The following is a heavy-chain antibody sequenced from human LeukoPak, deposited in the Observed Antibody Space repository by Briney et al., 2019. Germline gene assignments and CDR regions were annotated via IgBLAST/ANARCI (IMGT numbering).Heavy chain of an antibody. CDR3: ATRIYQLPIDY. CDR1: GFTFSSYA. D-gene: IGHD2-2*01. V-gene: IGHV3-23*01. Sequence: GGSLRLSCAASGFTFSSYAMSWVRQAPGKGLEWVSAISDSGGSTYYADSVKGRFTISRDNSKNTLYLQMNSLRAEDTAVYYCATRIYQLPIDYWGQGTLVTVSS. J-gene: IGHJ4*02. CDR2: ISDSGGST.